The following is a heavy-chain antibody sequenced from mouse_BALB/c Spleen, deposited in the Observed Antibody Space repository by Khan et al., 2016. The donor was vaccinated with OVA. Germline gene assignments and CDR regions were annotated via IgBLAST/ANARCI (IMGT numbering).Heavy chain of an antibody. CDR2: INSDGDYT. Sequence: EVELVESGGDLVKPGGPLRLSCAASGFTFSTYGMSWARQPPDKRLEWVATINSDGDYTYYPDTVKGRFTISRNNAENTLYLQMSSLQSEDTAIYYCASHLTGSFAYWGQGTLVTVSA. J-gene: IGHJ3*01. D-gene: IGHD4-1*01. CDR3: ASHLTGSFAY. V-gene: IGHV5-6*01. CDR1: GFTFSTYG.